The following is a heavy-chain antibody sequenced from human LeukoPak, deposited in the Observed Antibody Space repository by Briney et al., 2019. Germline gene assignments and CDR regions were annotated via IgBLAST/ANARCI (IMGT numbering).Heavy chain of an antibody. D-gene: IGHD3-22*01. V-gene: IGHV3-11*01. CDR1: GFTFSDYY. J-gene: IGHJ4*02. CDR3: ARDYYYDSSGYYPN. Sequence: PGGSLRLSCAASGFTFSDYYMSWIRQAPGEGLEWVSYISSSGSTIYYADSVKGRFTISRDNAKNSLYLQMNSLRAEDTAVYYCARDYYYDSSGYYPNWGQGTLVTVSS. CDR2: ISSSGSTI.